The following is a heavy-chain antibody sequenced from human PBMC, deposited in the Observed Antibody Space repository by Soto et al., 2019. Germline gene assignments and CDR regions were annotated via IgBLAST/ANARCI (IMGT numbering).Heavy chain of an antibody. CDR1: GFTFSSYW. CDR2: IKQDGSEK. CDR3: AREAYSAAMIYPPDY. D-gene: IGHD5-18*01. V-gene: IGHV3-7*05. J-gene: IGHJ4*02. Sequence: PGESLKISCAASGFTFSSYWMSWVRQAPGKGLEWVANIKQDGSEKYYVDSVKGRFTISRDNAKNSLYLQMNSLRAEDTAVYYCAREAYSAAMIYPPDYWGQGTLVTVSS.